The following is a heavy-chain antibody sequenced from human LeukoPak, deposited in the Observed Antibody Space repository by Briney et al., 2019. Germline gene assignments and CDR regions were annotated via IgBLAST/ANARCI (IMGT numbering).Heavy chain of an antibody. CDR1: SGSISTYY. CDR3: ARVVYDSSGYYYAAPNSGFDY. V-gene: IGHV4-4*07. Sequence: SETLSLTCSVSSGSISTYYWSWIRRPAGKGLEWIGHIDMSWSTNYNPSLKSRVTISVDTSKNQFSLKLSSVTAADTAVYYCARVVYDSSGYYYAAPNSGFDYWGQGTLVTVSS. D-gene: IGHD3-22*01. J-gene: IGHJ4*02. CDR2: IDMSWST.